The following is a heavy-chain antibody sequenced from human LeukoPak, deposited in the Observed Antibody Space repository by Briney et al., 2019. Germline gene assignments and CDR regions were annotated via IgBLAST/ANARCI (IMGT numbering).Heavy chain of an antibody. J-gene: IGHJ4*02. Sequence: SETLSLTCTVSGGSISSSSYYWGWIRQPPGKGLEWIGSIYYSGSTYYNPSLKSRVTISVDTSKNQFSLKLSSVTAADTAVYYCARHFSHTVRGVITFEYFDYCGQGTLVTVSS. V-gene: IGHV4-39*01. D-gene: IGHD3-10*01. CDR1: GGSISSSSYY. CDR2: IYYSGST. CDR3: ARHFSHTVRGVITFEYFDY.